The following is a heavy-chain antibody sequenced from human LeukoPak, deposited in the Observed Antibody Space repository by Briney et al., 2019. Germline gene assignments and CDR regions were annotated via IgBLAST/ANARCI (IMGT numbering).Heavy chain of an antibody. Sequence: SVKFSCEGSGGSFSSDAISWVREAPGQGLEWMGGIIPIFGTANYAQKFQGRVTITTDESTSTAYMEMSSLRSEDTAVYYCARGMNWNLDYWGQGTLVTVSS. V-gene: IGHV1-69*05. J-gene: IGHJ4*02. CDR3: ARGMNWNLDY. D-gene: IGHD1-1*01. CDR1: GGSFSSDA. CDR2: IIPIFGTA.